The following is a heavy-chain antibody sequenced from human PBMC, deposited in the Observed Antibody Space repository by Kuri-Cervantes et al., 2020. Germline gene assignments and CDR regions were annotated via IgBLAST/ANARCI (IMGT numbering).Heavy chain of an antibody. V-gene: IGHV3-30-3*01. Sequence: GESLKISCAASGFTFSSYAMHWVRQAPGKGLEWVAVISYDGSNKYYADSVKGRFTISRDNSKNTLYLQMNSLRAEDTAVYYCARGATIVVVTVTDWGQGTLVTDSS. J-gene: IGHJ4*02. D-gene: IGHD2-21*02. CDR3: ARGATIVVVTVTD. CDR2: ISYDGSNK. CDR1: GFTFSSYA.